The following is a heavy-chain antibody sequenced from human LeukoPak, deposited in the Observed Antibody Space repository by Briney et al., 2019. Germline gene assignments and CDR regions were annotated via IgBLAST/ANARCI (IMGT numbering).Heavy chain of an antibody. CDR1: GGSFSGYY. V-gene: IGHV4-34*01. CDR2: INDSGST. CDR3: ARDERITMVRGVITDNWFDP. D-gene: IGHD3-10*01. J-gene: IGHJ5*02. Sequence: SETLSLTCAVYGGSFSGYYWSWIRPPPGKGLEWIGEINDSGSTNYNPSLKSRVTISVDTSKNQFSLKLSSVTAADTAVYYCARDERITMVRGVITDNWFDPWGQGTLVTVSS.